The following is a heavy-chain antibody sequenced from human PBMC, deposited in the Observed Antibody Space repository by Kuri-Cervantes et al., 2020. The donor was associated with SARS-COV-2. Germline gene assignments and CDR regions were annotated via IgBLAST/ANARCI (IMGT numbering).Heavy chain of an antibody. CDR2: ISGSGGST. Sequence: GESLKISCAASGFSFSNAWMNWVRQAPGKRLEWVSAISGSGGSTYYADSVKGRFTISRDNSKNTLYLQMNSLRAEDTAVYYCAKDSGRGVPYHFDYWGQGTLVTVSS. D-gene: IGHD3-10*01. J-gene: IGHJ4*02. CDR3: AKDSGRGVPYHFDY. CDR1: GFSFSNAW. V-gene: IGHV3-23*01.